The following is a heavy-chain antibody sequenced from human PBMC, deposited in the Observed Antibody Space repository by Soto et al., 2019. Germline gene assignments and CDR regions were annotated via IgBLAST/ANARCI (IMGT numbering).Heavy chain of an antibody. CDR1: GFTFSSYG. CDR2: ISYDGSNQ. CDR3: ALAYLGIVWWCPDY. V-gene: IGHV3-30*03. Sequence: QVQLVESGGGVVQPGRSLRLSCAASGFTFSSYGMHWVRQAPGKGLVWVAVISYDGSNQYYADSVKGRFTISRDNSKNTLYLQMNSLRAEDTAVYYCALAYLGIVWWCPDYWGQGTLVTVSS. D-gene: IGHD2-21*01. J-gene: IGHJ4*02.